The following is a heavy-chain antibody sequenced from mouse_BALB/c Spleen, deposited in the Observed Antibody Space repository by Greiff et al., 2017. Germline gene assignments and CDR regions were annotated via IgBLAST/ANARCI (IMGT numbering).Heavy chain of an antibody. CDR1: GFTFSSFG. J-gene: IGHJ2*01. Sequence: EVQRVESGGGLVQPGGSRKLSCAASGFTFSSFGMHWVRQAPEKGLEWVAYISSGSSTIYYADTVKGRFTISRDNPKNTLFLQMTSLRSEDTAMYYCARRDYGSFYYFDYWGQGTTLTVSS. CDR2: ISSGSSTI. V-gene: IGHV5-17*02. D-gene: IGHD1-1*01. CDR3: ARRDYGSFYYFDY.